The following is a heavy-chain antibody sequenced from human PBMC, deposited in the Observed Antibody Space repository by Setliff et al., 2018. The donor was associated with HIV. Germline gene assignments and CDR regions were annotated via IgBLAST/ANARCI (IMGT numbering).Heavy chain of an antibody. V-gene: IGHV1-18*01. CDR3: ARGGPARVALLYWFDP. Sequence: ASVKVSCKASGYTFINYGINWLRQAPGQRLEWVGWINPYNGNTKYGQKLQGTVTMTRDTTTSTAYLELRRLISDDTAVYFCARGGPARVALLYWFDPWGQGTLVTVSS. J-gene: IGHJ5*02. CDR1: GYTFINYG. CDR2: INPYNGNT. D-gene: IGHD2-21*01.